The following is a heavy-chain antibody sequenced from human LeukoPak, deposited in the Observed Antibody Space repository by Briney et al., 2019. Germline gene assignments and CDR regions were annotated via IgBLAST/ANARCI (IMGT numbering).Heavy chain of an antibody. CDR3: ARGNRSYGQHRLDY. Sequence: GGSLRLSCAASGFTVSSNYMSWVRQAPGKGLEWVSVIYSGGSTYYADSVKGRFTISRDNSKNTLYLQMNSLRAADTAVYYCARGNRSYGQHRLDYWGQGTLVTVSS. V-gene: IGHV3-53*01. CDR1: GFTVSSNY. D-gene: IGHD1-26*01. CDR2: IYSGGST. J-gene: IGHJ4*02.